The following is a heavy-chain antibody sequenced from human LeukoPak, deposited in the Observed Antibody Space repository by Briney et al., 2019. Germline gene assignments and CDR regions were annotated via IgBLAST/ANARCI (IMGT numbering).Heavy chain of an antibody. J-gene: IGHJ4*02. CDR3: ARVVPRGDSSGYNYFDY. CDR2: ISSSSSTI. V-gene: IGHV3-48*01. D-gene: IGHD3-22*01. Sequence: GGPLRLSCAASGFTFRNYGMHWVRQAPGKGLEWVSYISSSSSTIYYADSVKGRFTISRDNAKNSLYLQMNSLRAEDTAVYYCARVVPRGDSSGYNYFDYWGQGTLVTVSS. CDR1: GFTFRNYG.